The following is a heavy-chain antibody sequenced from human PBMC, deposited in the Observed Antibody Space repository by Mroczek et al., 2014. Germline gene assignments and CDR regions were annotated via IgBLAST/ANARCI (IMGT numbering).Heavy chain of an antibody. D-gene: IGHD3-16*01. CDR1: GGSISSGDYY. CDR2: IYYSGST. J-gene: IGHJ6*02. CDR3: ATPSGGQPYYYYGMDV. Sequence: QVQLVQSGPGLVKPSQTLPLTCTVSGGSISSGDYYWSWIRQPPGKGLEWIGYIYYSGSTYYNPSLKSRVTISVDTSKNQFSLKLSSVTAADTAVYYCATPSGGQPYYYYGMDVWGQGTTVTVSS. V-gene: IGHV4-30-4*01.